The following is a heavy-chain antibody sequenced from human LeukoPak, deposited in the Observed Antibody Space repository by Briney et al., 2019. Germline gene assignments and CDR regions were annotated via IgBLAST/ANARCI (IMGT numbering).Heavy chain of an antibody. J-gene: IGHJ1*01. CDR3: ARGGFFYYGSGSKGFQH. CDR2: INHSGST. Sequence: SETLSLTCAVYGGSFSGYYWSWIRQPPGKGLEWIGEINHSGSTNYNPSPKSRVTISVDTSKNQFSLKLSSVTAADTAVYYCARGGFFYYGSGSKGFQHWGQGTLVTVSS. V-gene: IGHV4-34*01. D-gene: IGHD3-10*01. CDR1: GGSFSGYY.